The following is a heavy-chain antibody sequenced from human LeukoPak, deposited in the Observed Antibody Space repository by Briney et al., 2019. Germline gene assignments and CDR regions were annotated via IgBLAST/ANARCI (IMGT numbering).Heavy chain of an antibody. CDR1: GFTFSSYA. V-gene: IGHV3-23*01. J-gene: IGHJ4*02. Sequence: GGSLRLSSASSGFTFSSYAMSWVRQAPGKGLEWVSTIGGTGVRTHYADSVKGRFTISRDNSKNALYLQINSLRAEDAAVYFCAKDRLGGPYFFHYWGQGTLVTVSS. D-gene: IGHD3-16*01. CDR2: IGGTGVRT. CDR3: AKDRLGGPYFFHY.